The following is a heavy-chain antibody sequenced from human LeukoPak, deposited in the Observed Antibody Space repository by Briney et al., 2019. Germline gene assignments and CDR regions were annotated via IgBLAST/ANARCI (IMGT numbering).Heavy chain of an antibody. CDR3: ARGGYSGSYYYYYGMDV. D-gene: IGHD1-26*01. J-gene: IGHJ6*02. CDR2: IYYSGST. CDR1: GGSISSYY. Sequence: PSETLSLTCTVSGGSISSYYWSWIRQPPGKGLEWIGYIYYSGSTNYNPSLKSRVTISVDTSKNQFSLKLSSVTAADTAVYYCARGGYSGSYYYYYGMDVGGQGTTVTVSS. V-gene: IGHV4-59*01.